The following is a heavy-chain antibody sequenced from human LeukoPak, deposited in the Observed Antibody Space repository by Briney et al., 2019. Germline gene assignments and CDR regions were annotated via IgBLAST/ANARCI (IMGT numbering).Heavy chain of an antibody. CDR1: GFTFTSAG. V-gene: IGHV3-30*18. CDR3: AKDSLSTDTPH. D-gene: IGHD2-15*01. Sequence: GGSLRLSCAASGFTFTSAGTHWVRQAPGKGLDWVAFISYDGSDKYYEDSVKGRFTISRDNSRNTLYLQMNSLRADDTAVYYCAKDSLSTDTPHWGQGTLVTVSS. J-gene: IGHJ4*02. CDR2: ISYDGSDK.